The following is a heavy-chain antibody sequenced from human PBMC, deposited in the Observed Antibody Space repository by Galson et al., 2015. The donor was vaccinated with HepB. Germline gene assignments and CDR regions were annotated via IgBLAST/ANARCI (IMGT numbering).Heavy chain of an antibody. D-gene: IGHD6-19*01. CDR3: ARDADSSGWPSTFDY. CDR2: ISSSSSTI. CDR1: GFTFSSYS. V-gene: IGHV3-48*02. J-gene: IGHJ4*02. Sequence: SLRLSCAASGFTFSSYSMNWVRQAPGKGLEWVSYISSSSSTIYYADSVKGRFAISRDNAKNSLYLQMNSLRDEDTAVYYCARDADSSGWPSTFDYWGQGTLVTVSS.